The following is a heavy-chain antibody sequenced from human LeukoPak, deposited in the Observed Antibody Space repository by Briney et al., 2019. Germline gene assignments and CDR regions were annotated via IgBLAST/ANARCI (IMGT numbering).Heavy chain of an antibody. V-gene: IGHV4-39*01. CDR3: ARGPLLEVVVPAANFRPTTTSFDP. Sequence: PSETLSLTCTVSGGSISSSSYYWGWIRQPPGKGLEWIGSIYYSGSTYYNPSLKSRVTISVDTSKNQFSLKLSSVTAADTAVYYCARGPLLEVVVPAANFRPTTTSFDPWGQGTLVTVSS. CDR1: GGSISSSSYY. J-gene: IGHJ5*02. CDR2: IYYSGST. D-gene: IGHD2-2*01.